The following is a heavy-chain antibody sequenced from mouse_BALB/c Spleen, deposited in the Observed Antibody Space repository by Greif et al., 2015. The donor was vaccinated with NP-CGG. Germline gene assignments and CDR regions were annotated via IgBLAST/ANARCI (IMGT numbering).Heavy chain of an antibody. CDR2: ISSGGSYT. D-gene: IGHD2-2*01. Sequence: EVQLVESGGGLVKPGGSLKLSCAASGFTFRSYAMSWVRQTPEKRLEWVATISSGGSYTYYPDSVKGRFTISRDNAKNTLYLQMSSLRSEDTAMYYCARYGYDGYFDVWGAGTTVTVSS. J-gene: IGHJ1*01. V-gene: IGHV5-9-3*01. CDR1: GFTFRSYA. CDR3: ARYGYDGYFDV.